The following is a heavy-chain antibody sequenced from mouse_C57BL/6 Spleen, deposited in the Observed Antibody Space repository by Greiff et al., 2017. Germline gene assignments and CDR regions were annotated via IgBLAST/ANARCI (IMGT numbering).Heavy chain of an antibody. CDR3: ARGYDYDVDWYFDV. D-gene: IGHD2-4*01. CDR2: IYPRSGNT. J-gene: IGHJ1*03. Sequence: VQLQQSGAELARPGASVKLSCKASGYTFTSYGISWVKQRTGQGLEWIGEIYPRSGNTYYNEKFKGKATLTADKASSTAYMELRSLTSEDSAVYFCARGYDYDVDWYFDVWGTGTTVTVSS. V-gene: IGHV1-81*01. CDR1: GYTFTSYG.